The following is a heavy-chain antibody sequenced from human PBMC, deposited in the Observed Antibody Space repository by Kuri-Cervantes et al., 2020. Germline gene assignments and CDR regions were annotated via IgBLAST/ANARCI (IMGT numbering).Heavy chain of an antibody. CDR2: INQDGSEE. V-gene: IGHV3-7*01. Sequence: GGSLRLSCAASGFTFSRHWINWVRQAPGKGLEWVANINQDGSEEFYVDSVKGRFTISRDNAKNSLYLQMNSLRAEDTAVYYCARGGPGGSGAFDIWGQGTMVTVSS. D-gene: IGHD6-25*01. J-gene: IGHJ3*02. CDR3: ARGGPGGSGAFDI. CDR1: GFTFSRHW.